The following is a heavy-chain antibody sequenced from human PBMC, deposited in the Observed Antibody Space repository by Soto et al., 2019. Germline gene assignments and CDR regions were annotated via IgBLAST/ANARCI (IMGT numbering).Heavy chain of an antibody. D-gene: IGHD5-18*01. J-gene: IGHJ4*02. Sequence: QVQLQESGPGLVKPSQTLSLTCTVSGGSISSADYYWTWIRQPPGKGLEWIGNIHYSGSTYYNPSLKSRVTISVDTSKNQFSLKLSSVTAADTAVYYCARRGGYSYAVLDYWGQGTLVTVSS. V-gene: IGHV4-30-4*01. CDR3: ARRGGYSYAVLDY. CDR1: GGSISSADYY. CDR2: IHYSGST.